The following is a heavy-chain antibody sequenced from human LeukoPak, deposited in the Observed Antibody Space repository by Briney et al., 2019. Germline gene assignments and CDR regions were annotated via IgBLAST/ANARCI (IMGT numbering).Heavy chain of an antibody. J-gene: IGHJ4*02. Sequence: PSQTLSLTCTVSGGSISSGGYYWSWIRQPPGKGLEWIGYIYHSGSTYYNPSLKSRVTISVDTSKNQFSLKLSSVTAADTAVYYCARLVRGRGSSDYWGQGTLVTVSS. CDR3: ARLVRGRGSSDY. V-gene: IGHV4-30-2*01. D-gene: IGHD3-16*01. CDR2: IYHSGST. CDR1: GGSISSGGYY.